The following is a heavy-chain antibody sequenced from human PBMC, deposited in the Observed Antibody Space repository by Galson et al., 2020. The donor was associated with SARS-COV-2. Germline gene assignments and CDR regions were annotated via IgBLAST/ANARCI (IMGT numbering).Heavy chain of an antibody. CDR1: GGSISSGGYY. V-gene: IGHV4-31*03. Sequence: SETLSLTCTVSGGSISSGGYYWSWIRQHPGKGLEWIGYIYYSGSTYYNPSLKSRVTISVDTSKNQFSLKLSSVTAADTAVYSCAGGGYPYFDYWGQGTLVTVSS. D-gene: IGHD3-22*01. J-gene: IGHJ4*02. CDR3: AGGGYPYFDY. CDR2: IYYSGST.